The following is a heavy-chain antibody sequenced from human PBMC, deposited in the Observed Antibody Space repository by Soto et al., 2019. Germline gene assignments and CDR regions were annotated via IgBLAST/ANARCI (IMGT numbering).Heavy chain of an antibody. CDR3: ARGKYYDILTGYSPSGMDV. Sequence: EVQLVESGGGLVKPGGSLRLSCAASGFTFSSYSMNWVRQAPGKGLEWVSSISSNSSYIYYADSVKGRFTISRDNAKNSLYGQMNSLRGEDTAVYYCARGKYYDILTGYSPSGMDVWGQGTTVTVSS. CDR2: ISSNSSYI. CDR1: GFTFSSYS. V-gene: IGHV3-21*01. D-gene: IGHD3-9*01. J-gene: IGHJ6*02.